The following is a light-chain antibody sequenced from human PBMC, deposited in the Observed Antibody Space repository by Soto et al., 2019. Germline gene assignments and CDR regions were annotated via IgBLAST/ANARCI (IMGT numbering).Light chain of an antibody. J-gene: IGKJ4*01. CDR1: QSISSY. Sequence: DIQMTQSPSSLSASVGDRVTITWRASQSISSYLNWYQQKPGKAPKLLIYDASNLERGVPSRFSGSGTGTEYTFTISSLQAEDNGTYYCQQYENLPLTFGGGTKVDI. CDR3: QQYENLPLT. CDR2: DAS. V-gene: IGKV1-33*01.